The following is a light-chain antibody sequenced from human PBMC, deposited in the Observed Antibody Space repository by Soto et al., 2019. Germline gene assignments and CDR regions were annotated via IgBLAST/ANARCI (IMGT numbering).Light chain of an antibody. J-gene: IGKJ2*01. CDR1: QNIKRG. V-gene: IGKV1-5*01. Sequence: DIQMTQSPSTLSASVGDRVTITCRASQNIKRGLAWYQQKPGKAPKVLIYDASSLESGVPSRFSRSGTGTDVTRTIGSLQPDDGATYYCQQYHTPATFGQGTKLEIK. CDR2: DAS. CDR3: QQYHTPAT.